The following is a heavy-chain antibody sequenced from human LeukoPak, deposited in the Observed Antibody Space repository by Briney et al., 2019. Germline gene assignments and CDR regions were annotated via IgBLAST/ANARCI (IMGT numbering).Heavy chain of an antibody. CDR3: AKLSCSSTSCYADY. CDR2: INTDGTST. CDR1: GFTFSSYL. Sequence: GGSLRLSCAASGFTFSSYLMHWVRQAPGKGLVWVSRINTDGTSTNYADSVKGRFTISRDNSKNTLYLQVNSLRAEDTAVYYCAKLSCSSTSCYADYWGQGTLVTVSS. D-gene: IGHD2-2*01. J-gene: IGHJ4*02. V-gene: IGHV3-74*01.